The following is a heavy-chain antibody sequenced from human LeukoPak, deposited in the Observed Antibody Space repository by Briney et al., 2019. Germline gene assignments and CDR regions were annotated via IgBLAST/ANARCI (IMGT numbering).Heavy chain of an antibody. CDR2: INPSGGST. CDR3: ARSYDSSGYYQYYFDY. V-gene: IGHV1-46*01. J-gene: IGHJ4*02. CDR1: GYTFTSYY. D-gene: IGHD3-22*01. Sequence: ASVKVSCKASGYTFTSYYMHWVRQAPGQGLEWMGIINPSGGSTSYAQKFQGRVTMTRDTSTSTVYMELSSLRSEDTAVYYCARSYDSSGYYQYYFDYWGQGTLVTVSS.